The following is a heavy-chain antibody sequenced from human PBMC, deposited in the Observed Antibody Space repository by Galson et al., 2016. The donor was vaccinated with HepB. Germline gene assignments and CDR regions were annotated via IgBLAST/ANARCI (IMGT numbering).Heavy chain of an antibody. Sequence: SLRLSCAASGFTVSSNCMSWVRQAPGKGLEWVSLICDGGSAYYTDSVKARFTISRDNSKNTLCLQMNNLRPEDTAVYFCARDPPGVPDFALDVWGQGTTVTVSS. D-gene: IGHD3-10*01. V-gene: IGHV3-66*01. J-gene: IGHJ6*02. CDR3: ARDPPGVPDFALDV. CDR1: GFTVSSNC. CDR2: ICDGGSA.